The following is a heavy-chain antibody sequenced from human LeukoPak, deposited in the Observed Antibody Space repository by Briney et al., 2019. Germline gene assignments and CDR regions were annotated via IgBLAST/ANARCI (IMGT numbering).Heavy chain of an antibody. D-gene: IGHD2-15*01. J-gene: IGHJ4*02. Sequence: ASVKVSCKVSGYTLTELSMHWVRQAPGKGLEWMGGFDPEDGETIYAQKFQGRVTMTEDTSTDTAYMELSSLRSEDTAVYYCARAAISVRYCSGGSCASDYWGQGTLVTVSS. CDR1: GYTLTELS. V-gene: IGHV1-24*01. CDR2: FDPEDGET. CDR3: ARAAISVRYCSGGSCASDY.